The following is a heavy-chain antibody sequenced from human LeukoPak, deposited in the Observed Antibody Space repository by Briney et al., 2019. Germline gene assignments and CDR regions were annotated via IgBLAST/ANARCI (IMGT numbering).Heavy chain of an antibody. D-gene: IGHD6-13*01. J-gene: IGHJ4*02. Sequence: GESLKISCKGSGYSFTSYWIDWVRQMPGKGLEWMGIIYPGDSDTRYSPSFQGQVTISADKSISTAYLQWSSLKASDTAMYYCARIPTYSSSWYPFDYWGQGTLVTVSS. CDR3: ARIPTYSSSWYPFDY. V-gene: IGHV5-51*01. CDR1: GYSFTSYW. CDR2: IYPGDSDT.